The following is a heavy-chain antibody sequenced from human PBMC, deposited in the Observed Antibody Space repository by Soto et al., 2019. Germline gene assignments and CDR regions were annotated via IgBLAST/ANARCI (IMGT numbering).Heavy chain of an antibody. V-gene: IGHV1-3*01. D-gene: IGHD2-2*01. Sequence: ASVKVSCKASGYTFTSYAMHWVRQAPGQRLEWMGWINAGNGNTKYSQKFQGRVTITRDTYASTAYMELSSLRSEDTAVYYCARVEDCSSTSCLIFYYYYGMDVWGQGTTVTVSS. CDR2: INAGNGNT. J-gene: IGHJ6*02. CDR1: GYTFTSYA. CDR3: ARVEDCSSTSCLIFYYYYGMDV.